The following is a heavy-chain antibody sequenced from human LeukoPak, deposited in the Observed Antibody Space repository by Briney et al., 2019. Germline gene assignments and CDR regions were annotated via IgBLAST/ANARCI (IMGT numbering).Heavy chain of an antibody. Sequence: SPSETLSLTCTVSGGSISSYYWNWIRQPPGKGLEWIGYIYYSGSTNYNPSLKSRVTISVDTSKNQFSLKLSSVTAADTAVYYCAREESGWYRIFDYWGQGTLVTVSS. CDR1: GGSISSYY. CDR2: IYYSGST. V-gene: IGHV4-59*01. D-gene: IGHD6-19*01. CDR3: AREESGWYRIFDY. J-gene: IGHJ4*02.